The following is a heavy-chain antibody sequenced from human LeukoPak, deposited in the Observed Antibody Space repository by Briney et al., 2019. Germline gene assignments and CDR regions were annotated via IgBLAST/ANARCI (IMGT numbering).Heavy chain of an antibody. CDR2: INPSGGST. J-gene: IGHJ4*02. V-gene: IGHV1-46*01. CDR3: ARVTGDYAGGDY. D-gene: IGHD4-17*01. Sequence: ASVRVSCKASGYTFTSYYMHWVRQAPGQGLEWMGIINPSGGSTSYAQKFQGRVTMTRDTSTSTVYMELSSLRSEDTAVYYCARVTGDYAGGDYWGQGTLVTVSS. CDR1: GYTFTSYY.